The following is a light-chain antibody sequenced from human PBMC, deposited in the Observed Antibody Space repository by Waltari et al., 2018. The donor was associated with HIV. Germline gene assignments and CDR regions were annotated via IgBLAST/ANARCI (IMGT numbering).Light chain of an antibody. CDR2: DAS. Sequence: DIQMTQSPSSLSASVGENVTITCQPSPDIRHYLNWYQKKPGKAPNLLIYDASKLHTGVPARFSGSGSGTHLTFTITSLQPEDIGTYYCQQFADLPLTFGGGTQVEI. V-gene: IGKV1-33*01. J-gene: IGKJ4*01. CDR3: QQFADLPLT. CDR1: PDIRHY.